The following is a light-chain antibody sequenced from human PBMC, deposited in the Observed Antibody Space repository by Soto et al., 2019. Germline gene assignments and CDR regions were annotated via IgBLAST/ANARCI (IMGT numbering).Light chain of an antibody. V-gene: IGLV2-8*01. Sequence: QSALTQPPSASGSPGQSVTISCTGTSSDIGGYNFVSWYQQHPGKAPKLMIDELNKRPPGVPDRFSGSKSGNTASLPVSGLQAEDEADYSCSSYADTNNLVFGGGTDLTVL. CDR2: ELN. CDR3: SSYADTNNLV. CDR1: SSDIGGYNF. J-gene: IGLJ2*01.